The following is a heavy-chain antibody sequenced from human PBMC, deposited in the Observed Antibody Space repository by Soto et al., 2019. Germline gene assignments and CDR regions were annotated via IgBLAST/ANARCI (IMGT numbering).Heavy chain of an antibody. D-gene: IGHD3-3*01. CDR3: ANPGFGVVDFDY. CDR1: GFTFSSYA. CDR2: ISGSGGST. V-gene: IGHV3-23*01. J-gene: IGHJ4*02. Sequence: PGGSLRLSCAASGFTFSSYAMSWVRQAPGKGLEWVSAISGSGGSTYYADSVKGRFTISRDNSKNTLYLQMNSLRAEDTAVHYCANPGFGVVDFDYWGQGTLVTVSS.